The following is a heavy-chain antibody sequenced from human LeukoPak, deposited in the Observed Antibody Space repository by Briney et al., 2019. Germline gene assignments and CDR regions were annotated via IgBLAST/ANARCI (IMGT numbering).Heavy chain of an antibody. D-gene: IGHD1-7*01. CDR1: GFTFSDYW. CDR2: IKQDGSQR. J-gene: IGHJ4*02. CDR3: ARGTTGSDY. V-gene: IGHV3-7*01. Sequence: GGSLRLSCTASGFTFSDYWMTWVRQAPGKGPEWVANIKQDGSQRYYVDSVRGRFTISRDNAKNSLYLQMNSLRAEDTAVYYCARGTTGSDYWGQGTLVTVSS.